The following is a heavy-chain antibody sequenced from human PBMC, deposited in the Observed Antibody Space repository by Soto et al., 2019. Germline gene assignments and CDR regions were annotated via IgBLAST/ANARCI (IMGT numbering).Heavy chain of an antibody. D-gene: IGHD2-21*02. CDR3: ATTGLAYCGGDCPPPGY. J-gene: IGHJ4*02. V-gene: IGHV1-69*13. CDR1: GGTFSSYA. CDR2: IIPIFGTA. Sequence: GASVRVSCKASGGTFSSYAISWVRQAPGQGLEWMGGIIPIFGTANYAQKFQGRVTITADESTSTAYMELSSLRSEDTAVYYCATTGLAYCGGDCPPPGYWGQGTLVTVSS.